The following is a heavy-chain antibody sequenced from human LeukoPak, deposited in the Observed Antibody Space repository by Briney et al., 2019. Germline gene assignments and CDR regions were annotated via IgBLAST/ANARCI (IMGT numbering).Heavy chain of an antibody. CDR3: ASHAYYYDRSGSYEAFDI. J-gene: IGHJ3*02. V-gene: IGHV4-59*08. CDR2: MYYSGST. CDR1: GGSISSYY. Sequence: SETLSLTCTVSGGSISSYYWSWIRQPPGKGLEWIGSMYYSGSTNYKPSLKSRVTISVDTSKNQFSLKLSSVTAADTAVYDCASHAYYYDRSGSYEAFDIWGQGTMVTVSS. D-gene: IGHD3-22*01.